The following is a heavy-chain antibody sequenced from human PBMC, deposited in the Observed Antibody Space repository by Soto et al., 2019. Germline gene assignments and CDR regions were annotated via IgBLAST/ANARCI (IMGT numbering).Heavy chain of an antibody. J-gene: IGHJ3*02. CDR3: AKDRYCSGGSCYSEWAFDI. CDR1: GFTFSSYA. D-gene: IGHD2-15*01. CDR2: ISGSGGST. Sequence: GGSLRLSCAASGFTFSSYAMSWVRQAPGKGLEWVSAISGSGGSTYYADSVRGRFTISRDNSKNTLYLQMNSLRAEDTAVYYCAKDRYCSGGSCYSEWAFDIWGQGTMVTVSS. V-gene: IGHV3-23*01.